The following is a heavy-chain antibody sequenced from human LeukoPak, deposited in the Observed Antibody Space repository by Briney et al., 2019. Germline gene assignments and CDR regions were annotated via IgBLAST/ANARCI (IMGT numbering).Heavy chain of an antibody. CDR2: IRYDGNNK. J-gene: IGHJ4*02. CDR3: AKDNKRGYSYGYRGAPFDC. D-gene: IGHD5-18*01. Sequence: GGSLRLSCAASGFTFSSYGMHWVRQAPGKGLEWVAFIRYDGNNKYYADSVKGRFTISRDNSKNTLYLQMNSLRAEDTAVYYCAKDNKRGYSYGYRGAPFDCWGQGTLVTVSS. CDR1: GFTFSSYG. V-gene: IGHV3-30*02.